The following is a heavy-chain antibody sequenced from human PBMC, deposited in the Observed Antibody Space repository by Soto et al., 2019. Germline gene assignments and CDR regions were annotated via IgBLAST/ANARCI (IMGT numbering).Heavy chain of an antibody. V-gene: IGHV4-31*03. J-gene: IGHJ3*02. D-gene: IGHD2-2*01. CDR1: GGSISSGGYY. CDR2: MYYSGNT. Sequence: QVQLQESGPGLVKPSQTLSLTCTVSGGSISSGGYYWSWIRQHPGKGLEWIGYMYYSGNTYYNPSLKRRVIVAGDTSKNHFSLKLSSVTAADTAVYYCAGKLLSHNAFDSWGQGTMVTVSS. CDR3: AGKLLSHNAFDS.